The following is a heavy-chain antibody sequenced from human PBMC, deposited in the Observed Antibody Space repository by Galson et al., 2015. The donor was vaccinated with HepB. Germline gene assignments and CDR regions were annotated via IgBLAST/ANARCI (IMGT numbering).Heavy chain of an antibody. CDR2: ISSRSSYI. V-gene: IGHV3-21*01. Sequence: SLRLSCAASGFTFSSYSMNWVRQAPGKGLEWVSSISSRSSYIYYADSVKGRFTISRDNAKNSLYLQMNSLRAEDTAVYYCANFQTYYYDSSGYVPWAFDIWGQGTMVTVSS. CDR3: ANFQTYYYDSSGYVPWAFDI. D-gene: IGHD3-22*01. J-gene: IGHJ3*02. CDR1: GFTFSSYS.